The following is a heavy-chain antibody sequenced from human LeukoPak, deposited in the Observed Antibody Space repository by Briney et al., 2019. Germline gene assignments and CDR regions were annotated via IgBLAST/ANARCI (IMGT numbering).Heavy chain of an antibody. CDR1: GGSITVYY. CDR2: ISSGGSS. V-gene: IGHV4-4*09. D-gene: IGHD2-2*01. J-gene: IGHJ6*03. Sequence: SETLSLTCTVSGGSITVYYWNWIRQTPGKGLEWVGYISSGGSSNYNPSLTSRVTVSINTSKNQLNLKLSSVTAADTAVYYCARLPSDYIDVWGKGTTVTVSS. CDR3: ARLPSDYIDV.